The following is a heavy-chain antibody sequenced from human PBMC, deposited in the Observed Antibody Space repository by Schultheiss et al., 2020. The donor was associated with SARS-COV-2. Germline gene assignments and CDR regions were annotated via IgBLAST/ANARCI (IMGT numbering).Heavy chain of an antibody. CDR1: GFTFSSYA. CDR3: ARGGGYCSSTSCYTKSWFDP. V-gene: IGHV3-23*01. CDR2: ISGSGGST. J-gene: IGHJ5*02. D-gene: IGHD2-2*02. Sequence: GGSLRLSCAASGFTFSSYAMSWVRQAPGKGLEWVSAISGSGGSTYYADSVKGRFTISRDNSKNTLYLQMNSLRAEDTAVYYCARGGGYCSSTSCYTKSWFDPWGQGTLVTVSS.